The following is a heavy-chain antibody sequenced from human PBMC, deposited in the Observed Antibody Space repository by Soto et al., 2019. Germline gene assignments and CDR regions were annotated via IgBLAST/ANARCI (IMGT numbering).Heavy chain of an antibody. Sequence: EVQLLESGGGLVQPGGSLRLSCAASILSFDIYAMSWVRQAPEKGREWVSATTGSGGTAYYAGSVKGRFTISRDNSKNTLYLQMDSLRAEDTAVYYCAKHSGYDHYYGMDVWGQGTTVTVSS. V-gene: IGHV3-23*01. CDR1: ILSFDIYA. J-gene: IGHJ6*02. D-gene: IGHD5-12*01. CDR3: AKHSGYDHYYGMDV. CDR2: TTGSGGTA.